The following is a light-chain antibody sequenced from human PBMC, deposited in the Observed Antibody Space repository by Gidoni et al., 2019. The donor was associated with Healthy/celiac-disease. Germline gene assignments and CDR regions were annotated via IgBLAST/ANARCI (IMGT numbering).Light chain of an antibody. CDR2: DAS. J-gene: IGKJ2*02. V-gene: IGKV3-11*01. CDR1: QSVSSY. CDR3: HQRSNWPPWT. Sequence: EIVLTQSPATLSLSPGDRATLSCRASQSVSSYLAWYQQKPGQAPRLLIYDASNRATGIPARFSGSGSGTDFTLTISSLEPEDFSVYYCHQRSNWPPWTFGQGTKLEIK.